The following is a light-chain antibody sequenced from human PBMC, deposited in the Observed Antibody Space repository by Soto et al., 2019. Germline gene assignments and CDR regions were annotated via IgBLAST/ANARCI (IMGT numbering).Light chain of an antibody. CDR2: EVT. V-gene: IGLV2-14*01. CDR1: SSGVGGYNY. J-gene: IGLJ2*01. CDR3: RSYTSSNTLI. Sequence: QSALTQPASVSGSPGQSITISCTGTSSGVGGYNYVSWYQQYPGKAPKVMIYEVTNRPSGASNRFSGSKSGNTASLTISGLQAEDEADYYCRSYTSSNTLIFGGGTKVTVL.